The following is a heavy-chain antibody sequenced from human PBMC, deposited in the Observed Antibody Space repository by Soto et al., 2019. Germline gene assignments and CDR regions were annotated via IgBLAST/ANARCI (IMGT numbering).Heavy chain of an antibody. CDR2: IDPSDSQT. Sequence: PGESLKISCKGSGYSFAGYWITWVRQKPGKGLEWMGRIDPSDSQTYYSPSFRGHVTISVTKSITTVFLQWSSLRASDTAMYYCARQIYDSDRRPNFQYYFESCGQGPPVTVSS. CDR1: GYSFAGYW. J-gene: IGHJ4*02. V-gene: IGHV5-10-1*01. D-gene: IGHD3-22*01. CDR3: ARQIYDSDRRPNFQYYFES.